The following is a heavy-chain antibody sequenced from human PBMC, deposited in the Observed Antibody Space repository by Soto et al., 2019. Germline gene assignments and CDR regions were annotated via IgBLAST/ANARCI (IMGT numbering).Heavy chain of an antibody. D-gene: IGHD6-13*01. CDR1: GFTFNDYT. Sequence: EVQLVESGGVVVQPGGSLRLSCAASGFTFNDYTMHWVRQAPGKGLEWVSLISWDGGTTYYADSVKGRFTISRDNSKNSLYLQMNSLTNEDTAFYYCAKDMGGIAPYYFDYWGQGTLVTVSS. CDR2: ISWDGGTT. V-gene: IGHV3-43*01. J-gene: IGHJ4*02. CDR3: AKDMGGIAPYYFDY.